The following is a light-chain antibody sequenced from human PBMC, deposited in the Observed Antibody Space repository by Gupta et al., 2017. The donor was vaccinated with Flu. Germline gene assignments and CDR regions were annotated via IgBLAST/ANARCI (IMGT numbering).Light chain of an antibody. V-gene: IGKV1-39*01. Sequence: PSSLSASVGDRVTITCRASQSISSYLNWYQQKPGKAPKLLIYAASSLQSGVPSRFSGSGSGSDFTLTISRLQPEDFATYYCQQSDSTPYSFGQGTKMEIK. J-gene: IGKJ2*03. CDR3: QQSDSTPYS. CDR2: AAS. CDR1: QSISSY.